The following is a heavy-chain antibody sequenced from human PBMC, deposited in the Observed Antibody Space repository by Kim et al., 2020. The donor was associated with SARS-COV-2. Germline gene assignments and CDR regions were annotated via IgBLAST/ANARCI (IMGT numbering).Heavy chain of an antibody. CDR1: GFTFSSYG. J-gene: IGHJ5*02. Sequence: GGSLRLSCAASGFTFSSYGMHWVRQAPGKGLEWVAVIWYDGSNKYYADSVKGRFTISRDNSKNTLYLQMNSLRAEDTAVYYCAKDGRDYYGSGSYYKRLHWFDPWGQGTLVTVSS. CDR2: IWYDGSNK. D-gene: IGHD3-10*01. CDR3: AKDGRDYYGSGSYYKRLHWFDP. V-gene: IGHV3-33*06.